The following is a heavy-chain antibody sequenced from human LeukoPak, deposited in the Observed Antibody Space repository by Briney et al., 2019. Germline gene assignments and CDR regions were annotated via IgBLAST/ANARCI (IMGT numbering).Heavy chain of an antibody. J-gene: IGHJ5*02. CDR2: IYYSGTT. V-gene: IGHV4-39*07. Sequence: KPSETLSLTCTVPGDSISTTSYFWAWIRQPPGEGLEWIGSIYYSGTTYFNSSLKSRVTISVGRSKNHFSLKLSSLTVADTARYYCARVYSSTHNWFDTWGQGIQVTVSS. CDR3: ARVYSSTHNWFDT. D-gene: IGHD6-19*01. CDR1: GDSISTTSYF.